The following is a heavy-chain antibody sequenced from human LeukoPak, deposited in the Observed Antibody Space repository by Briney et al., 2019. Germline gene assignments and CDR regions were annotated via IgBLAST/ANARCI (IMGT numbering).Heavy chain of an antibody. D-gene: IGHD2-15*01. CDR2: ITTDFGTV. V-gene: IGHV1-69*13. J-gene: IGHJ4*02. CDR1: GGTFSDFA. CDR3: ARLRYSWFDF. Sequence: GASVKVSCKASGGTFSDFATSWVRQAPGQGLEWMGGITTDFGTVNYAQRFQGRLSITADESTDTAYMELNSLRSADTAVYFCARLRYSWFDFWGQGTLVTVSS.